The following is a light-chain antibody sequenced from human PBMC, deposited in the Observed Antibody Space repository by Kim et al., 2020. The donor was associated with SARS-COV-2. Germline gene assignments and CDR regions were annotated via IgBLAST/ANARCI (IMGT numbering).Light chain of an antibody. CDR3: QVWDSSNVV. J-gene: IGLJ2*01. V-gene: IGLV3-9*01. CDR1: NIGSKN. Sequence: SVAVGQTARITWGGNNIGSKNVPWYQQKPGQAPGLAINRDSNRPSGIPERFSGSNSGNTATLTISRAQAGDEADYYCQVWDSSNVVFGGGTQLTVL. CDR2: RDS.